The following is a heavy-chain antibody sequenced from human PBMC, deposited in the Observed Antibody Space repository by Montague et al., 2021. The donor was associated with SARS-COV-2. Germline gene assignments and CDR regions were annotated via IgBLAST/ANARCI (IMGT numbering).Heavy chain of an antibody. CDR2: ISQSGNT. J-gene: IGHJ6*03. CDR1: GGSFSRYY. CDR3: ARLGDGIVPSPILGPGPYYSFYYMDV. V-gene: IGHV4-34*01. D-gene: IGHD2-2*02. Sequence: SETLSLTCAVSGGSFSRYYWSWIRQPPGKGLEWIGEISQSGNTKYNPSLQSRVSISLDTSRNQFSLKVSSVTAADMAIYYCARLGDGIVPSPILGPGPYYSFYYMDVGGKGTTVT.